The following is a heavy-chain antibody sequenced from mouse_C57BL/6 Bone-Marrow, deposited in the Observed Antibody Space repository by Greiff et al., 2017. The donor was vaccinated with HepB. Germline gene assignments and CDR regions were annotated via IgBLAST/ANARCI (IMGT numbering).Heavy chain of an antibody. J-gene: IGHJ3*01. V-gene: IGHV5-6*01. CDR3: ARWAPWFAY. CDR1: GFTFSSYG. Sequence: EVNLVESGGDLVKPGGSLKLSCAASGFTFSSYGMSWVRQTPDKRLEWVATISSGGSYTYYPDSVKGRFTISRDNAKNTLYLQMSSLKSEDTAMYYCARWAPWFAYWGQGTLVTVSA. CDR2: ISSGGSYT.